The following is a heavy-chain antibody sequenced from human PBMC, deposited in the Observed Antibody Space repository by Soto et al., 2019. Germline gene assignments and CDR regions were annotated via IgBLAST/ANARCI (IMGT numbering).Heavy chain of an antibody. V-gene: IGHV4-34*01. CDR1: GGSFSGYY. CDR2: INHSGST. D-gene: IGHD3-22*01. Sequence: PSETLSLTCAVYGGSFSGYYWSWIRRPPGKGLEWIGEINHSGSTNYNPSLKSRVTISVDTSKNQFSLKLSSVTAADTAVYYCARAKYYYDSSGYYYYWGQGTLVTVSS. J-gene: IGHJ4*02. CDR3: ARAKYYYDSSGYYYY.